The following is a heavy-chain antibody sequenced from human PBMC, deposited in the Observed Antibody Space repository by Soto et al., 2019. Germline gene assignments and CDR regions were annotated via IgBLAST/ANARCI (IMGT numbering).Heavy chain of an antibody. D-gene: IGHD3-3*01. CDR1: GGSISSGGYY. V-gene: IGHV4-31*03. J-gene: IGHJ6*02. CDR3: ARDLDDFWSGFYYGMDV. Sequence: SETLSLTCTVSGGSISSGGYYWSWIRQHPGKGLEWIGYIYYSGSTYYNPSLKSRVTISVDTSKNQFSLKLSSVTAADTAVYYCARDLDDFWSGFYYGMDVWGQGTTVTVSS. CDR2: IYYSGST.